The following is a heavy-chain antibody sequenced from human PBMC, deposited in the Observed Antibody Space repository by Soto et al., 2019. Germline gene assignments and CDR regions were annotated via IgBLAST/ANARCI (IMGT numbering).Heavy chain of an antibody. V-gene: IGHV3-23*01. D-gene: IGHD1-20*01. CDR1: GFTFSSYA. CDR3: AKVPRVTGRSYYYYGMDV. CDR2: ISGSGGST. J-gene: IGHJ6*02. Sequence: GGSLRLSCAASGFTFSSYAMSWVRQAPGKGLEWVSAISGSGGSTYYADSVKGRFTISRDNSKNTLYLQMSSLRAEDTAVYYCAKVPRVTGRSYYYYGMDVWGQGTTVTVSS.